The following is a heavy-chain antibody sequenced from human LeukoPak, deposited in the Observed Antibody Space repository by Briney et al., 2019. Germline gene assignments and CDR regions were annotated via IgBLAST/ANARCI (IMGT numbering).Heavy chain of an antibody. V-gene: IGHV4-38-2*02. Sequence: PSETLSLTCTVSGYSISSGFYWGWIRQPPGKGLEWIGSLHHSGSTYYNSSLKSRVTISVDMSKNQFSLKLISVTAADTAVYYCARVTGYWGQGTLVTVSS. D-gene: IGHD3-10*01. CDR3: ARVTGY. CDR2: LHHSGST. J-gene: IGHJ4*02. CDR1: GYSISSGFY.